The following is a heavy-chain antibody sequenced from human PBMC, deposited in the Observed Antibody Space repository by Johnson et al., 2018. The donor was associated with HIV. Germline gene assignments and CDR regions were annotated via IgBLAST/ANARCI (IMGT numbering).Heavy chain of an antibody. D-gene: IGHD6-6*01. CDR1: GFTFNSYG. Sequence: QLVESGGRVVQPGRSLRLSCAASGFTFNSYGMHWVRQAPGNGLELVGQVNPNGGSTYLIDSGKDRFNISRYNAKNTLHLQMNSLKTEDTAVYYCARDLYSSLWKKDAFDIWGQGTMVTVSS. CDR3: ARDLYSSLWKKDAFDI. J-gene: IGHJ3*02. V-gene: IGHV3-25*04. CDR2: VNPNGGST.